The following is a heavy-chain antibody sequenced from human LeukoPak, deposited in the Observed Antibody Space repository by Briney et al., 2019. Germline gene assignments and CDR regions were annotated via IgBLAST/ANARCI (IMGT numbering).Heavy chain of an antibody. V-gene: IGHV4-31*03. CDR3: VRDRRVRGAANVDY. CDR1: GGSISSGDYY. Sequence: SETLSLTCTVSGGSISSGDYYWSWIRQHPEKGLEWIGYIYHSGSSYYNPSLKSRVTISVDTSKNQFSLELTSVTAADTAVYYCVRDRRVRGAANVDYWGQGTLVTVSS. CDR2: IYHSGSS. J-gene: IGHJ4*02. D-gene: IGHD3-10*01.